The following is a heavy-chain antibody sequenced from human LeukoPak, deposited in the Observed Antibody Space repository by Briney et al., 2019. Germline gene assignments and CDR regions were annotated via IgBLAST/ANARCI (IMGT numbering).Heavy chain of an antibody. J-gene: IGHJ4*02. Sequence: GGSLRLSCAASGFTFSSYWMSWVRQAPGEGLEWVANIKQDGSEKYYVDSVKGRFTISRDNAKNSLYLQMNRLRAEDTAVYYCASALVATISSTWTTVTTRGFDYWGQGTLVTVSS. D-gene: IGHD4-17*01. CDR3: ASALVATISSTWTTVTTRGFDY. CDR2: IKQDGSEK. V-gene: IGHV3-7*01. CDR1: GFTFSSYW.